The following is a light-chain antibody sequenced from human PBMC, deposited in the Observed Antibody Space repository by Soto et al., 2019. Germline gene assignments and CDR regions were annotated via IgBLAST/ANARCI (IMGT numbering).Light chain of an antibody. CDR2: DAS. CDR1: QDISHY. CDR3: QQSYGTPIT. J-gene: IGKJ5*01. V-gene: IGKV1-39*01. Sequence: DIQMTQSPSSLCASVGDRVSITCQASQDISHYLNWYQQKPGKAPTLLIYDASNLETGVPSRFSGGGSGTDFTLTISNLQPEDFATYYCQQSYGTPITFGQGTRLEIK.